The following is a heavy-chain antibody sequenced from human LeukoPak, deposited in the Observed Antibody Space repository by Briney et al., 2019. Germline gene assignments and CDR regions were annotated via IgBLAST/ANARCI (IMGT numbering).Heavy chain of an antibody. CDR1: GFTFSRYN. Sequence: GGSLRLSCAASGFTFSRYNMNWVRQAPGKGLEWVSSISSSPSYIYYADSVKGRFTISRDDAKNSLYLQMNSLRAEDTAVYYCARGNLWFGELVYWGQGTLVTVSS. V-gene: IGHV3-21*01. CDR3: ARGNLWFGELVY. CDR2: ISSSPSYI. D-gene: IGHD3-10*01. J-gene: IGHJ4*02.